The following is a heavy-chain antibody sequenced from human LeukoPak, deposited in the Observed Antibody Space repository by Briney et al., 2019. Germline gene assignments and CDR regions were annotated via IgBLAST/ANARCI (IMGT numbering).Heavy chain of an antibody. J-gene: IGHJ4*02. CDR1: GGSFSGYY. V-gene: IGHV4-34*01. CDR3: ARAEIKLYNQRRYYFDY. Sequence: SETLSLTCAVYGGSFSGYYWSWIRQPPGKGLEWIGEINHSGSTNYNPSLKSRVTISVDTSKNQFSLKPSSVTAADTAVYYCARAEIKLYNQRRYYFDYWGQGTLVTVSS. D-gene: IGHD3-16*02. CDR2: INHSGST.